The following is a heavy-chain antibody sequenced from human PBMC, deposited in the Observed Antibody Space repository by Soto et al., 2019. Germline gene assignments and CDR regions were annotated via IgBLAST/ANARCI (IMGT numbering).Heavy chain of an antibody. CDR1: GGTFSSYA. D-gene: IGHD2-2*01. CDR3: ARVIRSSTRYYYGMDV. CDR2: IIPIFGTA. V-gene: IGHV1-69*06. Sequence: QVQLVQSGAEVKKPGSSVKVSCKASGGTFSSYAISWVRQAPGQGLEWMGGIIPIFGTANYAQKFQGRVTITADKSTSTAYMELSSLRSDDTAVYYCARVIRSSTRYYYGMDVWGQGTTVTVSS. J-gene: IGHJ6*02.